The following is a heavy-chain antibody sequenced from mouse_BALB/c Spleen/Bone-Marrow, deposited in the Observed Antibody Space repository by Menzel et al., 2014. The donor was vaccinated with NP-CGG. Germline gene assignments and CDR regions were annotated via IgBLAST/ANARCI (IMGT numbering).Heavy chain of an antibody. Sequence: QLQQSGPELVKPGASVRISCKASNYTFTTYYIYWVKQRPGQGLEWIGWIYPGNVNTKYNEKFKAKATLTADKSSSTAYMQLSSLTSEDSAVYLCARSRYGSYYGYWGQGTPLTVSS. D-gene: IGHD1-1*02. CDR1: NYTFTTYY. J-gene: IGHJ2*01. CDR3: ARSRYGSYYGY. CDR2: IYPGNVNT. V-gene: IGHV1S56*01.